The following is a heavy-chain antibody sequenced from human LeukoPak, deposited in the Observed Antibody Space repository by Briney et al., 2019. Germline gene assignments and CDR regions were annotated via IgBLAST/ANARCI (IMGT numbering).Heavy chain of an antibody. CDR2: INPNSGGT. Sequence: ASVKVSCKASGYTFTGYYMHWVRQAPGQGLGWMGWINPNSGGTNYAQKFQGRVTMTRDTSISTAYMELSRLRSDDTAVYYCAREAAYCSGGSCRNNWFDPWGQGTLVTVSS. D-gene: IGHD2-15*01. J-gene: IGHJ5*02. CDR1: GYTFTGYY. V-gene: IGHV1-2*02. CDR3: AREAAYCSGGSCRNNWFDP.